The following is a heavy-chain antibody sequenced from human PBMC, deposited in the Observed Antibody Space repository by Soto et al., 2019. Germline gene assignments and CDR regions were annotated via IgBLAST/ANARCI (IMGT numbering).Heavy chain of an antibody. CDR3: EGVSLDFLTVYSQDY. J-gene: IGHJ4*02. D-gene: IGHD3-9*01. Sequence: ASVKVSCKASGYTFTSYGISWVRQAPEQGLEWMGWISAYNGNTNYAQKLQGRVTMTTDTSTSTAYMELRSLRSDDTAVYYCEGVSLDFLTVYSQDYWGQGPLVTVS. V-gene: IGHV1-18*01. CDR1: GYTFTSYG. CDR2: ISAYNGNT.